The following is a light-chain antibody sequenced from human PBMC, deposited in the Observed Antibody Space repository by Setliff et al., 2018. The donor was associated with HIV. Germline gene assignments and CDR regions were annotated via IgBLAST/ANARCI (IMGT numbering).Light chain of an antibody. J-gene: IGKJ3*01. CDR2: SAS. CDR3: QQTYSTPFT. V-gene: IGKV1-39*01. Sequence: DIQMTQSPSSLSASVGDRVTITCRASQSVHNFLNWYQQKPGGAPKLLLYSASSLQSGVPSRFSGSGSATDFTLTISSLQPEDFATYYCQQTYSTPFTFGPGTKVDIK. CDR1: QSVHNF.